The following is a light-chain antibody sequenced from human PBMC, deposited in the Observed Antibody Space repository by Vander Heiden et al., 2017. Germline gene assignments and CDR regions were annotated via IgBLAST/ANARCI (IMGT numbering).Light chain of an antibody. CDR3: ISYAGSNNLV. CDR2: EVT. V-gene: IGLV2-8*01. Sequence: QSALTQPPPASGSPGQPVTVSCTGTSSDVGGYKYVSWYQQHPGKAPKLMIYEVTKRPSGVPDRFSGSKSGNTASLTVSGLQAEDEADYYCISYAGSNNLVFGGGTKLTVL. CDR1: SSDVGGYKY. J-gene: IGLJ2*01.